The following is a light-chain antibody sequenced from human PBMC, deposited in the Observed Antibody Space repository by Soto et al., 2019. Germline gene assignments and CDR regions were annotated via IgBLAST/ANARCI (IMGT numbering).Light chain of an antibody. CDR1: QSVSSSY. V-gene: IGKV3-20*01. J-gene: IGKJ4*01. Sequence: EIVLTQSPGTLSLSPGERATLSCRASQSVSSSYLAWYQQKPGQAPRLLIYGASSRATGIPDRISGSGSGADFTLRISKLESEDFAVYSCQQYCSSPELTFGGGTKVEIK. CDR2: GAS. CDR3: QQYCSSPELT.